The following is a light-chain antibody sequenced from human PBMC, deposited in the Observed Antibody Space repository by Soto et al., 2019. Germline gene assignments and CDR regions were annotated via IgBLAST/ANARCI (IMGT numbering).Light chain of an antibody. CDR3: QSYDATNQV. Sequence: NFMLTQPHSVSDSPGKTVIISCTRSSGSIASNYVQWYQQRPGSSPTTVIYEDNQRPSGVPDRFSGSIDSSSNSASLTISGLETDDEADYYCQSYDATNQVFGGGTKVTV. CDR2: EDN. CDR1: SGSIASNY. J-gene: IGLJ3*02. V-gene: IGLV6-57*01.